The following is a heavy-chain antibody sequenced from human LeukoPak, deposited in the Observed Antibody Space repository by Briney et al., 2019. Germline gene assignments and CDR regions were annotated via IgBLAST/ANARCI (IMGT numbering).Heavy chain of an antibody. CDR1: GYIFTSNS. CDR2: ISTFNGYT. CDR3: ARGEFYSAL. Sequence: ASVRVSCKPSGYIFTSNSITWVRQAPGQQLEWMGWISTFNGYTKYAQNLQGRITMNRDTSTRTVYLEMRNLRSDDTAVYFCARGEFYSALWGQGTLVTVSS. D-gene: IGHD2-15*01. V-gene: IGHV1-18*04. J-gene: IGHJ4*02.